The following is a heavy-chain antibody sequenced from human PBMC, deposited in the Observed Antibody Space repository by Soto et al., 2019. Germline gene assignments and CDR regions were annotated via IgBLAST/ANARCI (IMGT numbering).Heavy chain of an antibody. CDR1: GGSISSGDYY. CDR2: IYYSGST. Sequence: SETLSLTCTVSGGSISSGDYYWSWIRQPPGKGLEWIGYIYYSGSTYYNPSLKSRVTISVDTSKNQFSLKLSSVTAADTAVYYCAGGYYDFWSGYYFRPLAYWGQGT. J-gene: IGHJ4*02. CDR3: AGGYYDFWSGYYFRPLAY. V-gene: IGHV4-30-4*01. D-gene: IGHD3-3*01.